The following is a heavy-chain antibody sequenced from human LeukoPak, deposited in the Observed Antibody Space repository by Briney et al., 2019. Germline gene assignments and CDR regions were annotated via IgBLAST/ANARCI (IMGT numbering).Heavy chain of an antibody. CDR3: ARDRVVVVPAAMRRGYYFDY. CDR1: GGSVSSGSYY. J-gene: IGHJ4*02. D-gene: IGHD2-2*01. Sequence: SETLSLTCTVSGGSVSSGSYYWSWIRQPPGKGLEWIGYIYYSGSTNYNPSLKSRVTISVDTSKNQFSLKLGSMTAADTAVYYCARDRVVVVPAAMRRGYYFDYWGQGTLVTVSS. V-gene: IGHV4-61*01. CDR2: IYYSGST.